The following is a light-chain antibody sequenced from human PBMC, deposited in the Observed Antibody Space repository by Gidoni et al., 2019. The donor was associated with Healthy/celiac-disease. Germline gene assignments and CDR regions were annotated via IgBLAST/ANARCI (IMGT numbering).Light chain of an antibody. CDR1: SSDVGGYNY. J-gene: IGLJ2*01. V-gene: IGLV2-14*03. CDR2: DVS. CDR3: SSYTSSSTTRV. Sequence: QSALTQPAPVSGSPGQSITISCTGTSSDVGGYNYVSWYQQHPGKAPNLMIYDVSNRPSGVSNRFSGSKSGNTASLTISGLQAEDEADYYCSSYTSSSTTRVSGGGTKLTVL.